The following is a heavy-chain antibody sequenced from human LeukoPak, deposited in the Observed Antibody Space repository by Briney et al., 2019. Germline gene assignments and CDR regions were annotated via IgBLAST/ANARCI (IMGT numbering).Heavy chain of an antibody. CDR1: GGSFSGYY. J-gene: IGHJ4*02. Sequence: SETLSLTCAVYGGSFSGYYWSWIRQPPGKGLEWIGEINHSGSTNYNPSLKSRVTISVDTSKNQFSLKLSSVTAADTAVYYCARARYYYDSSGYDKYYFDYWGQGTLVTVSS. D-gene: IGHD3-22*01. CDR2: INHSGST. CDR3: ARARYYYDSSGYDKYYFDY. V-gene: IGHV4-34*01.